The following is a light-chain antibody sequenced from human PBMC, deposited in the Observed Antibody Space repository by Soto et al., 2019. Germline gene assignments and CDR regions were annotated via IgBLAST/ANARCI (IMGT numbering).Light chain of an antibody. J-gene: IGKJ2*01. V-gene: IGKV3-15*01. Sequence: ILMTQSPAALSVSPGERATLSCRASQSIGIHLAWYQQQPGQAPRLLIYGASTRATGIPDRFSGGGSGTEFTLTISSLQSEDFALYYCQQYNIWPPFTFGQGTKVDIK. CDR1: QSIGIH. CDR3: QQYNIWPPFT. CDR2: GAS.